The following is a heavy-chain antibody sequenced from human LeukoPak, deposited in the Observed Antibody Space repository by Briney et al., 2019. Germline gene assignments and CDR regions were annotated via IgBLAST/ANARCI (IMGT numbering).Heavy chain of an antibody. V-gene: IGHV6-1*01. CDR1: GDSVSSNSAG. J-gene: IGHJ4*02. CDR3: ARELIHRGASYPVY. D-gene: IGHD1-26*01. Sequence: SQTLSLTCALSGDSVSSNSAGWAWVRQSPSRGLQWLGRTYYRSKWYNDYAVSVKSRITINPDTSKNQFSLQLNSVTPEDTGVYFCARELIHRGASYPVYWGQGTMVTVSS. CDR2: TYYRSKWYN.